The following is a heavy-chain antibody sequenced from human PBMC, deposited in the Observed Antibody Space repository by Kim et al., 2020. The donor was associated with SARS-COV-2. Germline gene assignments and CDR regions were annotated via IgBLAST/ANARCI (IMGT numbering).Heavy chain of an antibody. D-gene: IGHD2-2*01. J-gene: IGHJ3*02. CDR2: IYPGNSQT. CDR3: ARRCTGSISCHIIGAFEI. Sequence: GESLKISCKGSGYSFTSYWIGWVRQMPGKGLEWMGIIYPGNSQTRYSPSSQGQVTISADKSISTAYLQWSSLKASDTAIYYCARRCTGSISCHIIGAFEIWGQGTMVIVSS. CDR1: GYSFTSYW. V-gene: IGHV5-51*01.